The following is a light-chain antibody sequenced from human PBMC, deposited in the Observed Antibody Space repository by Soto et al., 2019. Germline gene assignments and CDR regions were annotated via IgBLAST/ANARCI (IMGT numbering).Light chain of an antibody. Sequence: QTVVTQPPSASGTPGQRVTISSSGSSSNIGSNTVNWYQQLPGTAPKLLIYSNNQRPSGVPDRFSGSKSGTSASLAISGLQSEDEADYYCAAWDDSLNAWVFGGGTKLTVL. J-gene: IGLJ3*02. V-gene: IGLV1-44*01. CDR1: SSNIGSNT. CDR2: SNN. CDR3: AAWDDSLNAWV.